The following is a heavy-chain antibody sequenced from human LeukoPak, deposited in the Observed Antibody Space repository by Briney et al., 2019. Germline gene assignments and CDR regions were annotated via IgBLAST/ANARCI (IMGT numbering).Heavy chain of an antibody. J-gene: IGHJ4*02. V-gene: IGHV4-4*07. CDR3: ARGPPPDFDY. Sequence: PSETLSLTCTVSGDSISSYYWSWIRQPAGKGLEWIGRIHPSGSTNYNPSLKSRVTLSVDASKNQFSLKLSSVTAADTAVYYCARGPPPDFDYWGRGTLVTVSS. CDR1: GDSISSYY. CDR2: IHPSGST.